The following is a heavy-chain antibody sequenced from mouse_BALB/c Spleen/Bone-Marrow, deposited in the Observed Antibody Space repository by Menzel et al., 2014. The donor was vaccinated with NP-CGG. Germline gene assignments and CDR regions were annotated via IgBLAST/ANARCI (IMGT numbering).Heavy chain of an antibody. CDR1: GFNIKDTY. Sequence: DVHLVESGAELVKPGASVKLSCTASGFNIKDTYMHWVKQRPEQGLEWIGRIDPANGNTKYDPKFQGKATITADTSSNTAYLQLSSLTSEDAAVYYCANYVYGYCSDYWGQGTTLPVSS. CDR2: IDPANGNT. J-gene: IGHJ2*01. V-gene: IGHV14-3*02. CDR3: ANYVYGYCSDY. D-gene: IGHD2-2*01.